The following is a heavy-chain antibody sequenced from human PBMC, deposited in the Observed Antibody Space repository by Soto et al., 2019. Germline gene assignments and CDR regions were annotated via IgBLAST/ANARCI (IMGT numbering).Heavy chain of an antibody. CDR1: GFTFSSYD. D-gene: IGHD3-9*01. V-gene: IGHV3-23*01. CDR2: ISGSGGST. J-gene: IGHJ3*02. CDR3: AKDPPNYDILTGYYPDDAFDI. Sequence: QAGGSLRLSCAASGFTFSSYDMSWVRQAPGKGLEWVSAISGSGGSTYYADSVKGRFTISRDNSKNTLYLQMNSLRAEDTAVYYCAKDPPNYDILTGYYPDDAFDIWGQGTMVTVSS.